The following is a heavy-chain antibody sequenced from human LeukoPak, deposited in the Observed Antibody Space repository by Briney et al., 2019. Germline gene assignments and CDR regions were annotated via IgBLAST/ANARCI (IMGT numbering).Heavy chain of an antibody. D-gene: IGHD4-11*01. CDR3: AREVTTIYYYYGMDV. CDR2: IYSGGST. CDR1: GFTVSSNY. V-gene: IGHV3-66*01. J-gene: IGHJ6*02. Sequence: GGSLRLSCAASGFTVSSNYMSWVRQAPGKGLEWVSVIYSGGSTYYADSVEGRFTISRDNSKNTLYLQMNSLRAEDTAVYYCAREVTTIYYYYGMDVWGQGTTVTVSS.